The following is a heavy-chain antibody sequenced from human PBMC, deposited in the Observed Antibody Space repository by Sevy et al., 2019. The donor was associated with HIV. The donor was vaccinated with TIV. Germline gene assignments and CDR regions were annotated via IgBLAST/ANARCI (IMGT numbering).Heavy chain of an antibody. Sequence: ASVKVSCKASDYTFSTQGFNWVRQAPGQGLEWMGWISAYNGDTKYAQKFQGRVTMTTDTSTSTAYMELRSLTSDDTAVYYCARDWAPGYYYDAIGVKRDYYFDYWGQGTLVTVSS. J-gene: IGHJ4*02. V-gene: IGHV1-18*01. D-gene: IGHD3-22*01. CDR2: ISAYNGDT. CDR3: ARDWAPGYYYDAIGVKRDYYFDY. CDR1: DYTFSTQG.